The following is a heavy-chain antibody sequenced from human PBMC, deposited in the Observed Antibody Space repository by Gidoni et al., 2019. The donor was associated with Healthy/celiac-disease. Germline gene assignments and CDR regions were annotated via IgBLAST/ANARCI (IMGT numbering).Heavy chain of an antibody. CDR3: ARDKGSAYCGGDCYSVLDY. J-gene: IGHJ4*02. Sequence: QVQLVESGGGVVQPGRSLRLSCAASGFPFSSYAMHWVRQAPGKGLEWVAVISYDGSNKYYADSVKGRFTISRDNSKNTLYLQMNSLRAEDTAVYYCARDKGSAYCGGDCYSVLDYWGQGTLVTVSS. CDR2: ISYDGSNK. CDR1: GFPFSSYA. D-gene: IGHD2-21*01. V-gene: IGHV3-30-3*01.